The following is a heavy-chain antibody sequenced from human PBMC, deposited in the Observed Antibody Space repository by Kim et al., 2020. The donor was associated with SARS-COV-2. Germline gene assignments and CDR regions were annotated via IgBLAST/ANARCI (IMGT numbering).Heavy chain of an antibody. J-gene: IGHJ4*02. CDR2: INHSGST. Sequence: SETLSLTCAVYGGSFSGYYWSWIRQPPGKGLEWIGEINHSGSTNYNPSLKSRVTISVDTSKNQFSLKLSSVTAADTAVYYCARGWIVVVVAATSFDYWGQGTLVTVSS. D-gene: IGHD2-15*01. CDR3: ARGWIVVVVAATSFDY. CDR1: GGSFSGYY. V-gene: IGHV4-34*01.